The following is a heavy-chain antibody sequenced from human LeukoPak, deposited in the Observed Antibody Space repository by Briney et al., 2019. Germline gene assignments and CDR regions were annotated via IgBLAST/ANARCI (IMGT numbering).Heavy chain of an antibody. J-gene: IGHJ4*02. Sequence: GEPLQISCQGSGSSFTSYWIGWVRQVPGKGLEWMGIIYPGDSDTRYSPSFQGQVTISADKSISTAYLQWSSLKASDTAMYYCARLAYSGSYLYYFDYWGQGTLVTVSS. D-gene: IGHD1-26*01. CDR2: IYPGDSDT. CDR3: ARLAYSGSYLYYFDY. V-gene: IGHV5-51*01. CDR1: GSSFTSYW.